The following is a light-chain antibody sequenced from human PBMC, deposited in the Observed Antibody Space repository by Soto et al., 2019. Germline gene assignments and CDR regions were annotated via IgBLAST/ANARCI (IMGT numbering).Light chain of an antibody. CDR2: GAS. J-gene: IGKJ1*01. CDR1: QSVSNNY. V-gene: IGKV3-20*01. CDR3: QHYNSYSEA. Sequence: EIVLTQSPGTLSLSPGEIATLSCSASQSVSNNYLAWYQQKPGQAPRLLIYGASNRATGIPDRFSGSGSGTDFTLTISRLEPDDFATYYCQHYNSYSEAFGQGTKVDIK.